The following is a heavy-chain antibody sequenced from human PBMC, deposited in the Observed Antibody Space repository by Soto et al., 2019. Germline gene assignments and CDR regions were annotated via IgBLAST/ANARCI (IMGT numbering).Heavy chain of an antibody. CDR1: GFTFSSYG. CDR2: ISYDGSNK. CDR3: ARDKGPVVGGTTRYFDL. V-gene: IGHV3-30*03. Sequence: QVQLVESGGGVVQPGRSLRLSCAASGFTFSSYGMHWVRQAPGKGLEWVAVISYDGSNKFYADSVKGRFTISRDNSKNTLYLQTNSLRPEDTAVYFCARDKGPVVGGTTRYFDLWGRGTLVTVSS. D-gene: IGHD1-26*01. J-gene: IGHJ2*01.